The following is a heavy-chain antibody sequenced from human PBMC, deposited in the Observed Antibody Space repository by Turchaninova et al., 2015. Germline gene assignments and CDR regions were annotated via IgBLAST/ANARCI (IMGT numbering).Heavy chain of an antibody. Sequence: EVQLVQSGAEVKQSGESRKISCKGSGYSFNSYWIGWLRQMPGKGLEWMGIIFPGDSDIRYSPSFQGHVTLSVDKSISTAYLQWSSLKATDTAMYYCARFWGSSLSEWYFDLWGRGTLVTVSS. J-gene: IGHJ2*01. CDR3: ARFWGSSLSEWYFDL. CDR2: IFPGDSDI. V-gene: IGHV5-51*01. CDR1: GYSFNSYW. D-gene: IGHD7-27*01.